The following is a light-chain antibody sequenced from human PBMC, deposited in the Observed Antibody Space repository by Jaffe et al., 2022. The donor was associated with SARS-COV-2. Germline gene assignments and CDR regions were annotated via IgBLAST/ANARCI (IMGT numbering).Light chain of an antibody. CDR2: QAS. V-gene: IGKV1-5*01. Sequence: DVQMTQSPSTLSASVGDRVTITCRASQSVSNWLAWYQQQPGKAPNLLIYQASSLEDGVPSRFSGSGSGTEFTLTISSLQPDDFATYYCQQYDNYPLTFGGGTKVEIK. CDR3: QQYDNYPLT. J-gene: IGKJ4*01. CDR1: QSVSNW.